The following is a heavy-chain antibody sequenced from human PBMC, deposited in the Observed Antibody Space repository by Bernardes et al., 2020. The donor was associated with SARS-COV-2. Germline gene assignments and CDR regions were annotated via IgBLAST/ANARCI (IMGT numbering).Heavy chain of an antibody. CDR1: GFTFSSYW. V-gene: IGHV3-13*01. J-gene: IGHJ6*02. CDR2: IGTAGDT. D-gene: IGHD2-15*01. CDR3: ARADYGGSFYYYYGMDV. Sequence: GGSLRLSCAASGFTFSSYWMSWVRQAPGKGLEWDSAIGTAGDTYYPGSVKGRFTISRENAKNSLYLQMNSLRAGDTAVYYCARADYGGSFYYYYGMDVWGQGTTVTVSS.